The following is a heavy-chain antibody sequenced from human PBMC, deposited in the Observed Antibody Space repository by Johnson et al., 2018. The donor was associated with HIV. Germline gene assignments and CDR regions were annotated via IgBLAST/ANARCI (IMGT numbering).Heavy chain of an antibody. CDR1: GFTFSSYW. CDR3: ARDQGLIVTDAFDI. D-gene: IGHD1-26*01. V-gene: IGHV3-7*01. Sequence: EQLVESGGGLVQPGGSLRLSCAASGFTFSSYWMSWVRQAPGTGLEWVDNIKHDGSEKYYVDSVKGRFTISRDNAKNSLYLQMNSLRAEDTAVYYCARDQGLIVTDAFDIWGQGTMVTVSS. CDR2: IKHDGSEK. J-gene: IGHJ3*02.